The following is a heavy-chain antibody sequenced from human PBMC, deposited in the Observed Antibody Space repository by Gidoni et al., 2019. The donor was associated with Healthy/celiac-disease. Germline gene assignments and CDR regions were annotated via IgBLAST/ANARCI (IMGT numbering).Heavy chain of an antibody. Sequence: QVQLVESGGGVVQPGRSLRLSCAASGFTFSSYGMHWVRQAPGKGLEWVAVIWYDGSNKYYADSVKGRFTISRDNSKNTLYLQMNSLRAEDTAVYYCARDGDSSGWFYYFDYWGQGTLVTVSS. V-gene: IGHV3-33*01. CDR2: IWYDGSNK. J-gene: IGHJ4*02. CDR3: ARDGDSSGWFYYFDY. CDR1: GFTFSSYG. D-gene: IGHD6-19*01.